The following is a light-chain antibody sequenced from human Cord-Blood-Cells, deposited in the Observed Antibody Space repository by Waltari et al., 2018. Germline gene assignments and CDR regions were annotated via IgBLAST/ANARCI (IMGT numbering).Light chain of an antibody. CDR1: QDISNY. Sequence: SLSASVGDRVTITCQASQDISNYLNWYQQKPGKAPKLLIYDASNLETGVPSRFSGSGSGTDFTFTISSLQPEDIATYYCQQYDNLYTFGQGTKLEIK. V-gene: IGKV1-33*01. CDR2: DAS. J-gene: IGKJ2*01. CDR3: QQYDNLYT.